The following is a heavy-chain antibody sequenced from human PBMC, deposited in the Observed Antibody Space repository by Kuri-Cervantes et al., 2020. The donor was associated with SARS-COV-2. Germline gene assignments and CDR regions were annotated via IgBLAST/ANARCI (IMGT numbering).Heavy chain of an antibody. CDR1: GYTFTSYG. V-gene: IGHV1-18*01. CDR2: ISAYNGNT. CDR3: ATIAAAGTHPARDNHSYYFDY. J-gene: IGHJ4*02. Sequence: ASVKVSCKASGYTFTSYGISWVRQAPGQGLEWMGWISAYNGNTNYAQKLQGRVTMTTDTSTSTAYMELRSLRSDDTAVYYCATIAAAGTHPARDNHSYYFDYWGQGTLVTVSS. D-gene: IGHD6-13*01.